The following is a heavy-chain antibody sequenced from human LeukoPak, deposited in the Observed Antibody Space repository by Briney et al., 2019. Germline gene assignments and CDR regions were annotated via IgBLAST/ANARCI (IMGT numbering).Heavy chain of an antibody. V-gene: IGHV3-7*01. CDR3: ASEVGAPFGY. Sequence: GGSLRLSCAASGFTFSNYWMSWVRQAPGKGLEWVANIKQDGREKYYVDSVKGRFTISRDNAKNSLYLQMNSLRAEDTAVYYCASEVGAPFGYWGQGTLVTVSS. J-gene: IGHJ4*02. CDR1: GFTFSNYW. D-gene: IGHD1-26*01. CDR2: IKQDGREK.